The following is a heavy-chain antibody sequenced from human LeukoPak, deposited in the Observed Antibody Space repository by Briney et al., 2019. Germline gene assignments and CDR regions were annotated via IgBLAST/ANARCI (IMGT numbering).Heavy chain of an antibody. CDR3: ARAPDIAVAALQFDY. V-gene: IGHV3-48*03. D-gene: IGHD6-19*01. Sequence: PGGSLRLSCAASGFTFSSYEMNWVRQAPGKGLEWVSYISSSGSTIYYADSVKGRFTISRDNAKNSLYLQMNSLRAEDTAVYYCARAPDIAVAALQFDYWGQGTLVTVSS. CDR2: ISSSGSTI. J-gene: IGHJ4*02. CDR1: GFTFSSYE.